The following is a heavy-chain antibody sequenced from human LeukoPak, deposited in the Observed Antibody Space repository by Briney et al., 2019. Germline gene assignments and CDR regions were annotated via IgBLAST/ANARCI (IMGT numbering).Heavy chain of an antibody. V-gene: IGHV1-18*01. CDR3: ARDKIVGATLDY. CDR2: ISAYNGNT. Sequence: GASVKVSYKASGYTFTSYGIGWVRQAPGQGLEWMGWISAYNGNTNYAQKLQGRVTMTTDTSTSTAYMELRSLRPDDTAVYYCARDKIVGATLDYWGQGTLVTVSS. D-gene: IGHD1-26*01. CDR1: GYTFTSYG. J-gene: IGHJ4*02.